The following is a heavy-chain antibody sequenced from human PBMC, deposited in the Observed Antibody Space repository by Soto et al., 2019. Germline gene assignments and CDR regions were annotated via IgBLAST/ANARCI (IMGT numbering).Heavy chain of an antibody. CDR3: ARGWGYDSNDYYYAY. CDR1: GGTFSRHA. CDR2: ILPIFGTA. D-gene: IGHD3-22*01. V-gene: IGHV1-69*01. Sequence: QVQLVQSGAEVRKPGSSVKVSCKASGGTFSRHAISWVRQAPGQGLEWMGGILPIFGTANHAQKFQGRVTIIADESTNTVYMELSSLRSEDTAMYYCARGWGYDSNDYYYAYWGQGTLVIVSS. J-gene: IGHJ4*02.